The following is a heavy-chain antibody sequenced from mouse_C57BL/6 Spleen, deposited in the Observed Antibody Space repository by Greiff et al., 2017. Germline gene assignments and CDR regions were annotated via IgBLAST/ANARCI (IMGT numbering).Heavy chain of an antibody. CDR1: GYSFTGYY. V-gene: IGHV1-42*01. J-gene: IGHJ4*01. CDR3: ARGYYKDAMDY. Sequence: VQLQQSGPELVKPGASVKISCKASGYSFTGYYMNWVKQSPEKSLEWIGEINPSTGGTTYNQKFKAKATLTVDKSSSTAYMQLKSLTSEDSAVYYCARGYYKDAMDYWGQGTSVTVSS. D-gene: IGHD2-12*01. CDR2: INPSTGGT.